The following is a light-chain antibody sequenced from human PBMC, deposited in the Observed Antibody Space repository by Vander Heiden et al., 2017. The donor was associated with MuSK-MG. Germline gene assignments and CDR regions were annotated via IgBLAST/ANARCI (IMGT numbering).Light chain of an antibody. V-gene: IGLV2-14*03. Sequence: QSALNQPAFVPGSPRQSISISCTGASAGVGAYDSVSWYQQYPGQAPKLILYDVTNRPSGVSNRFSGSKSGNAASLAMADLRAEDEADYNCSNSTSRDTVIFGGGTKLTVL. J-gene: IGLJ2*01. CDR2: DVT. CDR1: SAGVGAYDS. CDR3: SNSTSRDTVI.